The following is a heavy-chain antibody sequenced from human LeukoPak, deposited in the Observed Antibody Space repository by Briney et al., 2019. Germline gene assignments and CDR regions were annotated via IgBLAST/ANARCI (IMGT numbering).Heavy chain of an antibody. D-gene: IGHD3-10*01. V-gene: IGHV4-34*01. CDR1: GGSFSGYY. CDR3: ARERKAYYYGSGCSYYFDY. J-gene: IGHJ4*02. Sequence: SETLSLTCAVYGGSFSGYYWSWIRQPPGKGLEWIGEINHSGSTNYNPSLKSRVTISVDTSKNQFSLKLSSVTAADTAVYYCARERKAYYYGSGCSYYFDYWGQGTLVIVSS. CDR2: INHSGST.